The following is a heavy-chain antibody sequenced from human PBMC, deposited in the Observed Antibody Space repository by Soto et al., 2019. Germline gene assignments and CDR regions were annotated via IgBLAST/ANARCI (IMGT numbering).Heavy chain of an antibody. V-gene: IGHV3-30-3*01. J-gene: IGHJ6*02. CDR3: AREKADYDFWSGGYYYGMDV. CDR2: ISYDGSNK. Sequence: QVQLVESGGGVVQPGRSLRLSCAASGFTFSSYAMHWVRQAPGKGLEWVAVISYDGSNKYYADSVKGRFTISRDNSKNTLYLQMNSLRAEDTAVYYCAREKADYDFWSGGYYYGMDVWGQGTTVTVSS. D-gene: IGHD3-3*01. CDR1: GFTFSSYA.